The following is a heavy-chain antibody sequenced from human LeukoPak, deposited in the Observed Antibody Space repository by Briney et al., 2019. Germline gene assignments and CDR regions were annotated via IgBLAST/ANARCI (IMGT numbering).Heavy chain of an antibody. D-gene: IGHD6-19*01. V-gene: IGHV3-9*01. J-gene: IGHJ4*02. CDR3: AKDNRRHYTSGPNPDSLH. Sequence: SLRLSCAASGFTFSSYAMHWVRQPPGKGLEWVSGISWNSGSIDYADSVKGRFTISRDNAKNSLYLQMNSLRVEDTAFYYCAKDNRRHYTSGPNPDSLHWDQGALVTVSS. CDR2: ISWNSGSI. CDR1: GFTFSSYA.